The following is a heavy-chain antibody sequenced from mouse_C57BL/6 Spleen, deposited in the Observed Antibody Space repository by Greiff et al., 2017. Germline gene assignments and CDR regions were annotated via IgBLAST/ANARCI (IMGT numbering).Heavy chain of an antibody. V-gene: IGHV1-76*01. Sequence: QVQLKQSGAELVRPGASVKLSCKASGYTFTDYYINWVKQRPGQGLEWIARIYPGSGNTYYNEKFKGKATLTAEKSSSTAYMQLSSLTSEDSAVYFCAREGDGVKTFFDYWGQGTTLTVSS. J-gene: IGHJ2*01. CDR2: IYPGSGNT. CDR1: GYTFTDYY. CDR3: AREGDGVKTFFDY. D-gene: IGHD2-2*01.